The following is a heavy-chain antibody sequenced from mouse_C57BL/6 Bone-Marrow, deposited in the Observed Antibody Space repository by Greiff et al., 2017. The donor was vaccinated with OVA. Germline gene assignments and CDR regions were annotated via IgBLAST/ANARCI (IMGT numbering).Heavy chain of an antibody. Sequence: QVQLQQPGAELVRPGSSVKLSCKASGYTFTSYWMHWVKQRPIQGLEWIGNIDPSDSETNYNQKFKDKATLTVDKSSSTAYMQLSSLTSEDSAVYYCATLDAMDDWGQGTSVTVSS. CDR2: IDPSDSET. CDR1: GYTFTSYW. J-gene: IGHJ4*01. V-gene: IGHV1-52*01. CDR3: ATLDAMDD.